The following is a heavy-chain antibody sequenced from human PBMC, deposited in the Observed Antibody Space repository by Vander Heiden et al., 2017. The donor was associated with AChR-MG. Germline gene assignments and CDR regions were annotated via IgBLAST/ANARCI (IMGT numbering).Heavy chain of an antibody. J-gene: IGHJ1*01. CDR2: INHSGST. CDR3: ARGGRKQWLVRQLPGLEYFQH. D-gene: IGHD6-19*01. V-gene: IGHV4-34*01. Sequence: WIGEINHSGSTNYNPSLKSRVTISVDTSKNQFSLKLSSVTAADTAVYYCARGGRKQWLVRQLPGLEYFQHWGQGTLVTVSS.